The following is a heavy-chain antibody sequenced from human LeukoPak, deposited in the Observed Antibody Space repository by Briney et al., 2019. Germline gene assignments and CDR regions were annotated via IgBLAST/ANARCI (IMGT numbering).Heavy chain of an antibody. J-gene: IGHJ4*02. V-gene: IGHV1-46*01. CDR1: GYTFTSYY. D-gene: IGHD3-22*01. CDR2: INPSGGST. CDR3: ARVSVVVASFDY. Sequence: ASVKVSCKASGYTFTSYYMHRVRQAPGQGLEWMGIINPSGGSTSYAQKFQGRVTMTRDTSTSTVYMELSSLRSEDTAVYYCARVSVVVASFDYWGQGTLVTVSS.